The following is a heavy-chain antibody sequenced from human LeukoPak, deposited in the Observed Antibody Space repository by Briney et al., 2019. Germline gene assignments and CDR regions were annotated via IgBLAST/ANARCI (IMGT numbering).Heavy chain of an antibody. V-gene: IGHV4-34*01. Sequence: SETLSLTCAVYGGSFSGYYWSWIRQPPGKGLEWIGEINHSGSTNYNPSLKSRVTISVDTSKNQFSLKLSSATAADTAVYYCARGAVVRGVMTLDYWGQGTLVTVSS. CDR3: ARGAVVRGVMTLDY. D-gene: IGHD3-10*01. J-gene: IGHJ4*02. CDR1: GGSFSGYY. CDR2: INHSGST.